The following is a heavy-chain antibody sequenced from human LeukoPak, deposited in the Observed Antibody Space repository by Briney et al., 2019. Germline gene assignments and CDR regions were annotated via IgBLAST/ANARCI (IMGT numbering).Heavy chain of an antibody. CDR1: GGSLSNYY. D-gene: IGHD4-17*01. CDR3: ARQSRDGDYIAKLFDY. J-gene: IGHJ4*02. V-gene: IGHV4-59*08. CDR2: IYYSGSI. Sequence: SETLSLTCTVPGGSLSNYYWSWSRQPPGKGLEWIGYIYYSGSINYNPSLKSRVTISVDMSKNQFSLQLSSVTAADTAVYYCARQSRDGDYIAKLFDYWGQGTLVTVSS.